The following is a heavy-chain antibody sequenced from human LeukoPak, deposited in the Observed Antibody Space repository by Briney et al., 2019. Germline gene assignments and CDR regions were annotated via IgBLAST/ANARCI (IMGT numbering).Heavy chain of an antibody. D-gene: IGHD1-20*01. J-gene: IGHJ5*02. V-gene: IGHV3-23*01. CDR3: ARGAGPDNWNPPKGNPNNWFDP. CDR1: GFTFSSYA. CDR2: ISGSGGST. Sequence: GGSLRLSCAASGFTFSSYAMSWVRQAPGKGLEWVSAISGSGGSTYYADSVKGRFTISRDNSKNTLYLQMNSLRAEDTAVYYCARGAGPDNWNPPKGNPNNWFDPWGQGTLVTVSS.